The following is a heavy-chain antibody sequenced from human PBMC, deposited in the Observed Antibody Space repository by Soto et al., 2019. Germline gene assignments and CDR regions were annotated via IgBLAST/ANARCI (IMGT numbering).Heavy chain of an antibody. CDR3: ARGAQGFFPVSGIYFYFDH. V-gene: IGHV1-2*02. CDR2: VHPDSGGT. Sequence: VKVTSEARGVRLDGHPLWWVRHSPGQGLQWVGWVHPDSGGTNVAQAFQDRVTMTADTSITTAYMDLARLRPDDTAIFYCARGAQGFFPVSGIYFYFDHWGQGTPVTVS. CDR1: GVRLDGHP. D-gene: IGHD3-22*01. J-gene: IGHJ4*02.